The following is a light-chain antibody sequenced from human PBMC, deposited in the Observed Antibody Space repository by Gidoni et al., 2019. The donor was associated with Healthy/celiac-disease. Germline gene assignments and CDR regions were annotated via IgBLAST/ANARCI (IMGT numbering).Light chain of an antibody. J-gene: IGKJ2*02. CDR1: QDSSNY. V-gene: IGKV1-33*01. Sequence: DIQMTQSPSSLSASVGDRVTITCQASQDSSNYLNWYQQKPGKAPKFLIYDASKLETGVPSRFSGSGSGTDFTFTISSLQPEDVATYYCQQYDSFPRTFGPGTKLDLK. CDR3: QQYDSFPRT. CDR2: DAS.